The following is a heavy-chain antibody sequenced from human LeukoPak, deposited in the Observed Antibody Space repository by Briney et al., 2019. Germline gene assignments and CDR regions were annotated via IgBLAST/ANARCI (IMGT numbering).Heavy chain of an antibody. Sequence: GESLKISCKGSGYSFTSNWIGWVRQMPGKGLEWVGIICPGDSDTRYSPSFQGQVTISADKSISTAYLQWSSLKASDTGMYYCARPSTAANDYWGQGTLVTVSS. CDR3: ARPSTAANDY. CDR1: GYSFTSNW. CDR2: ICPGDSDT. D-gene: IGHD2-2*01. V-gene: IGHV5-51*01. J-gene: IGHJ4*02.